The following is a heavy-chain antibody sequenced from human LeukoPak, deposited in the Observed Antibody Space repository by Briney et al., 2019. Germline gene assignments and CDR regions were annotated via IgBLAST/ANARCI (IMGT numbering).Heavy chain of an antibody. Sequence: GGSLRLSCAASGFTFSSYGLHWVRQAPGKGLEWVAVVSYDGIDKYYADSVKGRFTISRDNSKNTLYLQLNSLRAEDTAVYYCATNWGTGPYYYAMDIWGQGTTVTVSS. D-gene: IGHD3-16*01. CDR1: GFTFSSYG. CDR2: VSYDGIDK. V-gene: IGHV3-30*03. CDR3: ATNWGTGPYYYAMDI. J-gene: IGHJ6*02.